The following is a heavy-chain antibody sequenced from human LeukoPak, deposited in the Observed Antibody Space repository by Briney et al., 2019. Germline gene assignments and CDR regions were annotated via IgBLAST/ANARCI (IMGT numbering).Heavy chain of an antibody. CDR2: ISYDGSNK. J-gene: IGHJ4*02. CDR3: ACLRGISFHYYDSSGYNKPTDY. V-gene: IGHV3-30*04. Sequence: RAGGSLRLSCAASGFTFSSYAMHWVRQAPGKGLERVALISYDGSNKYYADSVKGRFTISRDNSKNTLYLQMNSLRAEDTAVYYCACLRGISFHYYDSSGYNKPTDYWGQGTLVTVSS. CDR1: GFTFSSYA. D-gene: IGHD3-22*01.